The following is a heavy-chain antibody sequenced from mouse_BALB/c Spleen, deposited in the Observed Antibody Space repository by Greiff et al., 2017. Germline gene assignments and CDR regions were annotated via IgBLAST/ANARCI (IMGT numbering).Heavy chain of an antibody. CDR1: GFTFSSYG. D-gene: IGHD1-2*01. V-gene: IGHV5-6*01. CDR3: ARHTTATYAMDY. CDR2: ISSGGSYT. J-gene: IGHJ4*01. Sequence: EVMLVESGGDLVKPGGSLKLSCAASGFTFSSYGMSWVRQTPDKRLEWVATISSGGSYTYYPDSVKGRFTISRDNAKNTLYLQMSSLKSEDTAMYYCARHTTATYAMDYWGQGTSVTVSS.